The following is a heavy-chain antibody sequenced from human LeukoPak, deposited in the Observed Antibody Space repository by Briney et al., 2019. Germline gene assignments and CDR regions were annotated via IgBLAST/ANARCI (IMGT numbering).Heavy chain of an antibody. CDR3: ARGSSRSPRDAFDI. V-gene: IGHV1-46*01. CDR1: GYTLTEFS. CDR2: ISPGGAST. Sequence: GASVKVSCKGFGYTLTEFSIHWVRQAPGQGLEWMGIISPGGASTTYAQNFQGRVTMTRDMSTSTLYMELSSLKSEDTAVYYCARGSSRSPRDAFDIWGQGTMVTVSS. J-gene: IGHJ3*02.